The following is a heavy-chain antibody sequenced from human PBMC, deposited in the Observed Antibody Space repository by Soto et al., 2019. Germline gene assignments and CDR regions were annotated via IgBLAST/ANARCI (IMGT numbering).Heavy chain of an antibody. Sequence: PGGSLRLSCVVSGITFSHSWLNWVRQAPGKGLEWVANIKEDGSAVYYVDSVQGRFTISRDNAKNSLYLQMNSLRAEDTAVYYCARDQLYYNDISGRPLNAFDVWGQGTMVTVS. V-gene: IGHV3-7*01. CDR2: IKEDGSAV. CDR1: GITFSHSW. CDR3: ARDQLYYNDISGRPLNAFDV. J-gene: IGHJ3*01. D-gene: IGHD3-22*01.